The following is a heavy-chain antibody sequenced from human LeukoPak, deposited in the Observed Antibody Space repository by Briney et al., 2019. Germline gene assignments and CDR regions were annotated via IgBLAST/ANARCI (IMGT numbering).Heavy chain of an antibody. CDR3: ARDSSGWYHWFDP. J-gene: IGHJ5*02. D-gene: IGHD6-19*01. CDR2: IYHNGTT. Sequence: SETLSLTCTVSGYSISSGYYWGWIRQPPGKGLEWIGSIYHNGTTNYNPSLKSRVTMSVDTSKNQFSLKLSSVTAADTAVYYCARDSSGWYHWFDPWGQGTLVTVSS. CDR1: GYSISSGYY. V-gene: IGHV4-38-2*02.